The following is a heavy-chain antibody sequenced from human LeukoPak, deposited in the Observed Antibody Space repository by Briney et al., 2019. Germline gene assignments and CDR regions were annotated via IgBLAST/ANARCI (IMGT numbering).Heavy chain of an antibody. V-gene: IGHV4-34*01. CDR1: GGSFSGYY. D-gene: IGHD6-13*01. Sequence: SETLSLTCAVYGGSFSGYYWNWIRQPPGKGLEWIGEINHSGSTNYNPSLKSRVTISVDTSKNQFSLKLSSVTAADTAVYYCARGRRAAALGYDYWGQGTLVTVSS. J-gene: IGHJ4*02. CDR3: ARGRRAAALGYDY. CDR2: INHSGST.